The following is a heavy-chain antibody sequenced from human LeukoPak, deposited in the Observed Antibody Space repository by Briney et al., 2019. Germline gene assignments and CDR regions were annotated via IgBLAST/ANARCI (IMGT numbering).Heavy chain of an antibody. J-gene: IGHJ4*02. CDR2: ISLTGRT. V-gene: IGHV4-4*02. CDR3: TRESGPYCPFGY. D-gene: IGHD1-26*01. CDR1: GGSITSTNW. Sequence: PSETLSLTCGVSGGSITSTNWWSWVRKPPGQGLEGIGEISLTGRTNYNPSLIGRVIMSLDESRNQLSLTLTSVTAADTAMYYCTRESGPYCPFGYWGQGTLVVVPS.